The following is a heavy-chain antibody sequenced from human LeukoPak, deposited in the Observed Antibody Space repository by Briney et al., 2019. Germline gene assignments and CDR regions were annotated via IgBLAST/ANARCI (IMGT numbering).Heavy chain of an antibody. Sequence: GGSLRLSCAVSGITLSNYGMSWVRQAPGKGLEWVAGISGSAGGTYYADSVKGRFTISRDNAKNTLYLQMNSLRAEDTAVYYCARDPNDYGGNYFDYWGQGTLVTVSS. V-gene: IGHV3-23*01. D-gene: IGHD4-23*01. CDR2: ISGSAGGT. CDR1: GITLSNYG. J-gene: IGHJ4*02. CDR3: ARDPNDYGGNYFDY.